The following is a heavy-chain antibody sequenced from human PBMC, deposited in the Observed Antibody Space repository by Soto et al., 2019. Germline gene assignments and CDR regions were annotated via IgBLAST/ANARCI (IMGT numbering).Heavy chain of an antibody. J-gene: IGHJ3*02. D-gene: IGHD3-22*01. V-gene: IGHV1-69*13. CDR2: IIPIFGIP. CDR3: ARVRGADDGRGYSEHGPFDI. CDR1: GDTFSSYA. Sequence: ASVKVSCKASGDTFSSYAISWVRQAPGQGLEWMGGIIPIFGIPNYAQKFQGRVTITADGSTSTAYMDLSGLRSEDTAVYYCARVRGADDGRGYSEHGPFDIWGQGTMVTVSS.